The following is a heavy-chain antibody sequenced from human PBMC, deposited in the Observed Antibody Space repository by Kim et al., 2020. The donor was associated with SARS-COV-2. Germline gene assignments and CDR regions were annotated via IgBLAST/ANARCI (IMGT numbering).Heavy chain of an antibody. J-gene: IGHJ4*03. Sequence: GGSLRLSCAASGFTFSTNYLSWVRQAPGTGLEWVAGIFSGGFTDSTDSVKGGFAIFRDISENILNPQLNSLRAQQTAVYYVASRRADRGGGYFYNW. D-gene: IGHD3-10*01. CDR2: IFSGGFT. CDR3: ASRRADRGGGYFYN. CDR1: GFTFSTNY. V-gene: IGHV3-66*01.